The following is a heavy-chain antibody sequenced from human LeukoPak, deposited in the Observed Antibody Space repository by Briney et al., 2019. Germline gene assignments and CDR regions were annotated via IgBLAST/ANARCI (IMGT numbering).Heavy chain of an antibody. V-gene: IGHV3-30-3*01. CDR2: ISYDGSNK. CDR3: ARDFDY. Sequence: GGSLRLSCAASGFTFSSYAMHWVRQAPGKGLEWVAVISYDGSNKYYADSVRGRFTISRDNSKNTLYLQMNSLRAEDTAVYYCARDFDYWGQGTLVTVSS. J-gene: IGHJ4*02. CDR1: GFTFSSYA.